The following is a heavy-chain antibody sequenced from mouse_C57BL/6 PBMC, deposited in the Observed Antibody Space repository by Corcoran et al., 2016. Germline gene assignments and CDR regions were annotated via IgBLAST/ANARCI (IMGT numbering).Heavy chain of an antibody. Sequence: EVQLQQSGAELVRPGYSVKMSCKTSGYTFTSYGINWVKQRPGQGMEWIGYIYIGKGYTEYNEKFKGKATLTSDTSSSTAYMQLSSLTSEHSAIYFCASTTVVAPNYYAMDYWGQGTSVTVSS. CDR1: GYTFTSYG. D-gene: IGHD1-1*01. V-gene: IGHV1-58*01. J-gene: IGHJ4*01. CDR2: IYIGKGYT. CDR3: ASTTVVAPNYYAMDY.